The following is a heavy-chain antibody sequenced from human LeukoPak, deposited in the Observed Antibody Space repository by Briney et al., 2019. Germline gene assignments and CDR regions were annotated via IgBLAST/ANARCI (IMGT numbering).Heavy chain of an antibody. Sequence: ASVKVSCKASGYTFTGYYIHWVRQGPGQGLEWMGWINPNSGGTNYAQKFQGRVTMTRDTSISTAYMELSRLRSDDTAVYYCARALCSGGSCYYYYYGMDVWGQGTTVTVSS. J-gene: IGHJ6*02. CDR1: GYTFTGYY. V-gene: IGHV1-2*02. D-gene: IGHD2-15*01. CDR2: INPNSGGT. CDR3: ARALCSGGSCYYYYYGMDV.